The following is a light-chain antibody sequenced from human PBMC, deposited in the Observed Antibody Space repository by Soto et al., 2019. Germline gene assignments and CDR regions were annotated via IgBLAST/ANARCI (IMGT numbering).Light chain of an antibody. V-gene: IGKV1-5*01. J-gene: IGKJ1*01. CDR2: DAS. CDR1: QRISNW. CDR3: LQYNTYSWT. Sequence: DIQMTQSPSTLSASIGDRVTITCRASQRISNWLAWYQQKPGKAPKVLISDASILESGVPPRFSGSGSGSEFTITISSLQHDDFATYYCLQYNTYSWTFGPGTKVEI.